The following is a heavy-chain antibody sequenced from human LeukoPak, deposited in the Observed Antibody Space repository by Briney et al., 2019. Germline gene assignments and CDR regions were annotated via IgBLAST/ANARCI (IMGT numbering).Heavy chain of an antibody. CDR3: ARATYIPVPGTWSLDY. D-gene: IGHD6-19*01. CDR2: IDHSGST. CDR1: GGSFSGYY. Sequence: SETLSLTCAVYGGSFSGYYWSWIRQPPGKGLEWIGEIDHSGSTNYNPSLKSRVIISVDTFKNQFSLEVSSVTAADTAVYYCARATYIPVPGTWSLDYWGQGTLVTVSS. J-gene: IGHJ4*02. V-gene: IGHV4-34*01.